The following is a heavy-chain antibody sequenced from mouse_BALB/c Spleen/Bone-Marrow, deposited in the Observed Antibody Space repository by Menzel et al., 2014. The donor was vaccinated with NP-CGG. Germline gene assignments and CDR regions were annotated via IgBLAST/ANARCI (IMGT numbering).Heavy chain of an antibody. CDR2: IDPYDSET. Sequence: VQLQQSGAELVRPGASVKLSCKASGYTFTSYRMNWVKQRPEQGLEWIGRIDPYDSETHYNQKFKDKAILTVDKSFSTAYMQLSSLTSEDSAVYYCAREGYYGNYDYAMDYWGQGTSVTVSS. J-gene: IGHJ4*01. CDR1: GYTFTSYR. V-gene: IGHV1-52*01. CDR3: AREGYYGNYDYAMDY. D-gene: IGHD2-1*01.